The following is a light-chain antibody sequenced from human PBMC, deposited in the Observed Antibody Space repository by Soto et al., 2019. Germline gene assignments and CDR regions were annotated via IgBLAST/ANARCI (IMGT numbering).Light chain of an antibody. V-gene: IGKV3-20*01. CDR3: HQYGSSPIT. Sequence: EVVLTQSPGTLSLSPGERATLSCRASQIVSGDYLAWYQQKPGQAPRLLIYSASLKPAGIPDRFSGSGSATDFTLTISRLEPEDFALFYCHQYGSSPITFGQGTRLEIK. CDR1: QIVSGDY. CDR2: SAS. J-gene: IGKJ5*01.